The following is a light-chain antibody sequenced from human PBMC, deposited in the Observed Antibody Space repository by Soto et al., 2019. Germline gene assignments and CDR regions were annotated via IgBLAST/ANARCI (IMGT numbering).Light chain of an antibody. Sequence: QSALTQPPSASGSPGQSVTISCTGTSSDIGDYNFVSWYQHHPGKAPKVMIHEVSKWPSGVPDRFSGSKSGNTASLTVSGLQAEDEADYYCGSYARSNNPFVFGSGTKVTVL. V-gene: IGLV2-8*01. CDR2: EVS. CDR3: GSYARSNNPFV. CDR1: SSDIGDYNF. J-gene: IGLJ1*01.